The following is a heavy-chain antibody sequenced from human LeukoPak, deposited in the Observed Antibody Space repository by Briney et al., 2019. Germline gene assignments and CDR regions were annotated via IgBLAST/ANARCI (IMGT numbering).Heavy chain of an antibody. CDR3: TTDLSGSYYSDY. CDR2: IKSKTDGGTT. Sequence: GGSLRLSCAASGFTFSSYSMNWVRQAPGKGLERVGRIKSKTDGGTTDYAAPVKGRFTISRDDSKNTLYLQMNSLKTEDTAVYYCTTDLSGSYYSDYWGQGTLVTVSS. V-gene: IGHV3-15*01. D-gene: IGHD1-26*01. CDR1: GFTFSSYS. J-gene: IGHJ4*02.